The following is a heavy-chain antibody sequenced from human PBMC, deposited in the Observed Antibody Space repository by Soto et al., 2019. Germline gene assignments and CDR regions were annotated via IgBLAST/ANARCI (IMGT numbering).Heavy chain of an antibody. CDR3: ARDSSYCSGVSCYSKH. V-gene: IGHV1-18*01. D-gene: IGHD2-15*01. CDR2: ISAYNGYT. CDR1: GYTFSSFG. Sequence: QVQLVQSGADVKKPGASVKVSCKASGYTFSSFGITWVRQAPGQGLEWMGWISAYNGYTHHAQKLQGRVTMTTDTSTSTDYMELTSLGSDDTAVYYCARDSSYCSGVSCYSKHWGQGTLVTVSS. J-gene: IGHJ1*01.